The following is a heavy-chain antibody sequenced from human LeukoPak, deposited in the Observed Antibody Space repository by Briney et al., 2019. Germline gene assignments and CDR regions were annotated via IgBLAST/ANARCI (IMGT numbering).Heavy chain of an antibody. D-gene: IGHD5-12*01. Sequence: SETLSLTCTVSGGSISSSSYYWGWIRQPPGKGLEWIGSIYYSGSTYYNPFLKSRVTISVDTSKNQFSLKLSSVTAADTAVYYCARVQKWLPYFDYWGQGTLVTVSS. CDR2: IYYSGST. CDR3: ARVQKWLPYFDY. V-gene: IGHV4-39*01. CDR1: GGSISSSSYY. J-gene: IGHJ4*02.